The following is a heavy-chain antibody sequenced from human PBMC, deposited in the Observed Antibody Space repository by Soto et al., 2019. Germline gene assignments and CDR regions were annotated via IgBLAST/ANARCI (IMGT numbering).Heavy chain of an antibody. J-gene: IGHJ5*02. CDR3: ARGSLEARLFLLKFDP. Sequence: GASVKVSCKASGYTFTGYYMHWVRQAPGQGLEWMGWINPNSGGTNYAQKFQGRVTMTRDTSISTAYMELSRLRSDDTAVYYCARGSLEARLFLLKFDPWGQGTLVTVSS. D-gene: IGHD6-6*01. CDR1: GYTFTGYY. CDR2: INPNSGGT. V-gene: IGHV1-2*02.